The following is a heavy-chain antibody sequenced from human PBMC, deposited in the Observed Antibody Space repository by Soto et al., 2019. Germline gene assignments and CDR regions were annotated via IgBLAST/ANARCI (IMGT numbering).Heavy chain of an antibody. D-gene: IGHD3-16*01. J-gene: IGHJ4*01. CDR1: GFTFSSYA. CDR3: AGLAYYFDR. CDR2: IWSDGSKQ. V-gene: IGHV3-33*01. Sequence: QVELVESGGGVVQPGRSLSLSCAASGFTFSSYAMHWVRQAPGKGLEWVALIWSDGSKQHYAASVKGRFTISRDNSKNTLYLQMNSLRVEDTAVYYCAGLAYYFDRWGHGSLVSVSS.